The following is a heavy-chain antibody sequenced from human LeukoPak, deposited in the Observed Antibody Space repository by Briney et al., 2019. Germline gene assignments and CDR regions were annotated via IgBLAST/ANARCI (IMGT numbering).Heavy chain of an antibody. CDR2: IYPGDSDT. J-gene: IGHJ5*02. V-gene: IGHV5-51*01. CDR3: ARLYRADSNWFDP. Sequence: GESLKISCKGSGYSFTNYWIGWVRQMPGKGLEWMGIIYPGDSDTRYSPSFQGQVTISADKSISTAYLQWSSLRASDTAVYYCARLYRADSNWFDPWGQGTLVTVSS. CDR1: GYSFTNYW. D-gene: IGHD1-26*01.